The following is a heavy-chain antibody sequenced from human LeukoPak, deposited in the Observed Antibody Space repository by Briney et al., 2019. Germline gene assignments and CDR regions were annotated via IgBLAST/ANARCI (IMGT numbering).Heavy chain of an antibody. CDR1: GYTFTSYD. J-gene: IGHJ6*03. D-gene: IGHD3-3*01. CDR2: MNPNSGNT. Sequence: ASVKVSCKASGYTFTSYDINWVRQATGQGLEWMGWMNPNSGNTGYAQKSQGRVTITRNTSISTAYMELSSLRSEDTAVYYCARGGDYDFWSGYYYMDVWGKGTTVTVSS. V-gene: IGHV1-8*03. CDR3: ARGGDYDFWSGYYYMDV.